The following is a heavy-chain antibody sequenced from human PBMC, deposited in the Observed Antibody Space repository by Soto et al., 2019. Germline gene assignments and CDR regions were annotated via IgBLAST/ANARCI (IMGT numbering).Heavy chain of an antibody. CDR3: ARIPCGNYYTENFFDP. V-gene: IGHV2-70*01. CDR2: IDWDDNT. CDR1: GFSLTTNGMC. D-gene: IGHD3-22*01. Sequence: GPTLVNPTQTLTLTCTFSGFSLTTNGMCLSWIRQPPGKALEWLALIDWDDNTYYSTSLNNRLTLSKDTSKNQVVLLVRHMGPVDTATYYCARIPCGNYYTENFFDPWGQGIPVTVSS. J-gene: IGHJ5*02.